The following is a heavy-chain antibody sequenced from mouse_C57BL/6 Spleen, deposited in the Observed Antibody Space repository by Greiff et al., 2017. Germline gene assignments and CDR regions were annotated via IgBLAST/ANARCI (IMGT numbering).Heavy chain of an antibody. CDR3: ARATTVVEDAMDY. J-gene: IGHJ4*01. D-gene: IGHD1-1*01. V-gene: IGHV1-20*01. Sequence: VQLKESGPELVKPGDSVKISCTASGYSFTGYFMNWVMQSHGKSLEWIGRINPYNGDTFYNQKFKGKATLTVDKSSSTAHLELRSLTSEDSAVYYCARATTVVEDAMDYWGQGTSVTVSS. CDR2: INPYNGDT. CDR1: GYSFTGYF.